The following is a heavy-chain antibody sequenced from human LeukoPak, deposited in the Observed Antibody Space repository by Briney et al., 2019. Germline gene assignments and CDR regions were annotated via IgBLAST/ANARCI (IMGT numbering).Heavy chain of an antibody. Sequence: SVKVSCKASGGTFSSYAISWVRQAPGQGLEWMGGIIPIFGTANYAQKFQGRVTITADESTSTAYMELSSLRSEDTAVYYCASLTYYDFWSGYYYDYWGQGTLVTVSS. V-gene: IGHV1-69*13. CDR2: IIPIFGTA. CDR3: ASLTYYDFWSGYYYDY. D-gene: IGHD3-3*01. CDR1: GGTFSSYA. J-gene: IGHJ4*02.